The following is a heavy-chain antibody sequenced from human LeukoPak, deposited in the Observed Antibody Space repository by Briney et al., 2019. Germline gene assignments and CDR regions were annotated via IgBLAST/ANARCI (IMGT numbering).Heavy chain of an antibody. CDR3: ARPSSDYYDSSGYSLWAFDI. V-gene: IGHV4-38-2*01. CDR1: GYSISSGYY. CDR2: IYHSGST. J-gene: IGHJ3*02. D-gene: IGHD3-22*01. Sequence: TSETLSLTCAVSGYSISSGYYWGWIRQPPGKGLEWIGSIYHSGSTYYNPSLKSRVTISVDTSKNQFSLKLGSVTAADTAVYYCARPSSDYYDSSGYSLWAFDIWGQGTMVTVSS.